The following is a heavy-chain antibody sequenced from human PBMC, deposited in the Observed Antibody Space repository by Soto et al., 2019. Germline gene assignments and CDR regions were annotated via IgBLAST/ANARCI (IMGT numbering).Heavy chain of an antibody. V-gene: IGHV1-8*01. Sequence: ASVKVSCKASGYTFTSYDINWVRQATGQGLEWMGWMNPNSGNTGYAQKFQGRVTMTRNTSISTAYMELSSLRSEDTAVYYCARPRGNYDFWSGWAFDIWGQGTMVTVSS. CDR3: ARPRGNYDFWSGWAFDI. CDR2: MNPNSGNT. D-gene: IGHD3-3*01. J-gene: IGHJ3*02. CDR1: GYTFTSYD.